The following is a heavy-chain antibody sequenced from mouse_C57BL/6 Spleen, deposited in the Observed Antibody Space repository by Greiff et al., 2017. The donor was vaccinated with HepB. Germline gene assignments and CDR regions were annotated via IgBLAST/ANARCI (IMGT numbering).Heavy chain of an antibody. D-gene: IGHD1-1*01. V-gene: IGHV1-26*01. CDR1: GYTFTDYY. CDR3: AAYYYGSRPWFAY. Sequence: EVQLQQSGPELVKPGASVKISCKASGYTFTDYYMNWVKQSHGKSLEWIGDINPNNGGTSYNQKFKGKATLTVDKSSSTAYMELRSLTSEDSAVYYCAAYYYGSRPWFAYWGQGTLVTVSA. CDR2: INPNNGGT. J-gene: IGHJ3*01.